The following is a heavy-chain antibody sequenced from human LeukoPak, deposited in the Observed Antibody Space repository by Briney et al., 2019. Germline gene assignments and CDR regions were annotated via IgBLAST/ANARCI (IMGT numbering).Heavy chain of an antibody. CDR3: ARDRGYSLHWFDP. J-gene: IGHJ5*02. CDR1: GGSISSYY. Sequence: SETLFLTCTVSGGSISSYYWSWIRQPPGKGLEWIGYIYYSGSTNYNPSLKSRVTISVDTSKNQFSLKLSSVTAADTAVYYCARDRGYSLHWFDPWGQGTLVTVSS. D-gene: IGHD6-25*01. V-gene: IGHV4-59*01. CDR2: IYYSGST.